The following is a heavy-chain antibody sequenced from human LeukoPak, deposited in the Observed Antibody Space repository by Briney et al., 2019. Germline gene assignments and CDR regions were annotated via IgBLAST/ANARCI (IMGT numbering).Heavy chain of an antibody. CDR3: AQRARAEADTSPDNWIDP. J-gene: IGHJ5*02. CDR1: GGSINNYF. V-gene: IGHV4-59*08. D-gene: IGHD6-13*01. Sequence: SETLSLTCSVSGGSINNYFWNWPPQPPGRGLELIGHVYYTGSTRYNPSLKSRVFISIDTSMNQFSLKLSSVTAADTAVYYCAQRARAEADTSPDNWIDPWGQGTLVTVSS. CDR2: VYYTGST.